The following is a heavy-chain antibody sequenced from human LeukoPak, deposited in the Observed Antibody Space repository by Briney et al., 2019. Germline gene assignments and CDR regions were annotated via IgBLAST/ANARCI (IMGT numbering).Heavy chain of an antibody. D-gene: IGHD3-22*01. J-gene: IGHJ4*02. CDR3: AKRGVVIRVILVGFHKEAYYFDS. CDR1: GITLSNYG. Sequence: PGGSLRLSCAVSGITLSNYGMRWVRQVPGKGLEWVAGISGSGGGTNYADSVEGRFTISRDNPKNTLFLQMNNLRAEDTAVYFCAKRGVVIRVILVGFHKEAYYFDSWGQGALVTVSS. V-gene: IGHV3-23*01. CDR2: ISGSGGGT.